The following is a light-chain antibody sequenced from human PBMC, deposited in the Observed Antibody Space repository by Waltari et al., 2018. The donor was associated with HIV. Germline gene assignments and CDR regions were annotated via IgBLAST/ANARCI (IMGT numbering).Light chain of an antibody. J-gene: IGLJ3*02. Sequence: QSVLTQPPSASGTPGQRVTISCSGSSSNIGSNTVNWYQQLPGTAPKLLIYSNSQRPSGVPDRFSGSRSGTSASLAISGLQSEDEADYYCTAWDASLSVWVFGGGTKLTVL. V-gene: IGLV1-44*01. CDR1: SSNIGSNT. CDR2: SNS. CDR3: TAWDASLSVWV.